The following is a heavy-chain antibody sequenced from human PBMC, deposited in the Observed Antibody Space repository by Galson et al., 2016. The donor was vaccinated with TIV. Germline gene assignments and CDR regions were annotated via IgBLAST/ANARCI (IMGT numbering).Heavy chain of an antibody. J-gene: IGHJ4*02. CDR2: MNQHGSEK. CDR1: GFTFSSHW. CDR3: ARLYYSSGWNFGY. D-gene: IGHD6-19*01. Sequence: SLRLSCAVSGFTFSSHWMTWVRQAPGKGLEWVANMNQHGSEKYYVDFVKGRFTISRDNAKNSLYLQMNSLRAEDTAVYYCARLYYSSGWNFGYWGQGTLVTVSS. V-gene: IGHV3-7*01.